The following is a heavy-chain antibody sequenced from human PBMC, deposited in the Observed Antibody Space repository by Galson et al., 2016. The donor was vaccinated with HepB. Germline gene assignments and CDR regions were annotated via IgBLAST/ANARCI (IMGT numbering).Heavy chain of an antibody. CDR3: ARANYDVVTGQERYNGMDV. J-gene: IGHJ6*02. CDR1: GGSISSYS. Sequence: ETLSLTCTVSGGSISSYSWTWIRQPPGKGLEWIGYIYFSGNTNYNPSLKSRVTILVDTSKSQFSLRLSSVTAADTALYYCARANYDVVTGQERYNGMDVWGQGTTVTVS. V-gene: IGHV4-59*01. D-gene: IGHD3-9*01. CDR2: IYFSGNT.